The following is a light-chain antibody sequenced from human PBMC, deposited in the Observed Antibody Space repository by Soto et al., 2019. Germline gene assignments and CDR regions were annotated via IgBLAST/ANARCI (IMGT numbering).Light chain of an antibody. J-gene: IGLJ2*01. V-gene: IGLV3-1*01. CDR2: QDS. Sequence: SYELTQPPSVSVSPGQTASITCPGEKLGDKYACWYQQKLGYYPVLVIYQDSKRPSGIPERFSGSNSGNTSTLTISGTQAMDEADYYCQAWDSSTVVFGGGTKLTVL. CDR3: QAWDSSTVV. CDR1: KLGDKY.